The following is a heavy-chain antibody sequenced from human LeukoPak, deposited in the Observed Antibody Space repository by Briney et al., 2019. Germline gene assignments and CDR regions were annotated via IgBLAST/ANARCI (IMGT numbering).Heavy chain of an antibody. V-gene: IGHV1-2*02. CDR2: INPNSGGT. CDR3: ARVPPYDFWSGLGPNYYYYYYMDV. CDR1: GYTFTGYY. D-gene: IGHD3-3*01. Sequence: ASVKVSCKASGYTFTGYYMHWVRQAPGQGLEWMGWINPNSGGTNYAQKFQGRVTITRNTSISTAYMELSSLRSEDTAVYYCARVPPYDFWSGLGPNYYYYYYMDVWGKGTMVTVSS. J-gene: IGHJ6*03.